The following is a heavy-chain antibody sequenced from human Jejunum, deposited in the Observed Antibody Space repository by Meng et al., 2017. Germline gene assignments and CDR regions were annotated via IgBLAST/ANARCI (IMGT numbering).Heavy chain of an antibody. CDR2: ISRSGRA. J-gene: IGHJ4*02. CDR1: CGSVSTTDW. D-gene: IGHD1/OR15-1a*01. V-gene: IGHV4-4*02. Sequence: HLPGPAPGLVGPSGALSLTGAVSCGSVSTTDWWRWVRQPPGKGLEWIGEISRSGRANYNPSLKGRVTISLDRSMNLFSLKLDSVTAADAAVYYCARDPRTNWASRFFDNWGQGTLVNVSS. CDR3: ARDPRTNWASRFFDN.